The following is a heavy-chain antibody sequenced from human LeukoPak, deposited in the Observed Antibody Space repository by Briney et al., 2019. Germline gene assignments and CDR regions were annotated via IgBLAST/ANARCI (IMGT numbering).Heavy chain of an antibody. CDR2: INHSGST. J-gene: IGHJ4*02. CDR1: GGSFSGYY. Sequence: SETLSLTCAVYGGSFSGYYWSWIRQPPGKGLEWIGEINHSGSTNYNPSVKSRVTISVDTSKNQFSLELSSVTAADTAVYYCARGDCSSTSCLTYWGQGTLVTVSS. D-gene: IGHD2-2*01. CDR3: ARGDCSSTSCLTY. V-gene: IGHV4-34*01.